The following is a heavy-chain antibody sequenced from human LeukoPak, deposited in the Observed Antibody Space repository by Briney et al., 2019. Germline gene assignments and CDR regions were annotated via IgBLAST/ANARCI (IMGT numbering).Heavy chain of an antibody. J-gene: IGHJ4*02. D-gene: IGHD6-6*01. V-gene: IGHV4-61*02. CDR3: ARDSNVAAHTGGFDY. CDR2: IYTSGST. CDR1: GGSISSGSYY. Sequence: PSETLSLTCTVSGGSISSGSYYWSWIRQPAGKGLEWIGRIYTSGSTNYNPSLKSRVTISVDTSKNQFSLKLSSVTAADTAVYYCARDSNVAAHTGGFDYWGQGTLVTVSS.